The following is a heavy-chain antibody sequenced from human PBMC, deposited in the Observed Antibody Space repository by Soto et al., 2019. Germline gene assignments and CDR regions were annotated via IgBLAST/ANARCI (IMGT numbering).Heavy chain of an antibody. CDR2: VYHTGHA. CDR1: GDSISNGGYN. J-gene: IGHJ5*02. D-gene: IGHD3-10*01. CDR3: ARELGLGESMVRGAKWFDP. V-gene: IGHV4-31*03. Sequence: QVQLQESGPGLVKPSETLTLTCTVSGDSISNGGYNWTWIRLSPGKGLEWIGYVYHTGHADYNPSLKGRLSISVDTPMNQFSLNLNSLTAADTAVYYWARELGLGESMVRGAKWFDPWGQGIMVTVSS.